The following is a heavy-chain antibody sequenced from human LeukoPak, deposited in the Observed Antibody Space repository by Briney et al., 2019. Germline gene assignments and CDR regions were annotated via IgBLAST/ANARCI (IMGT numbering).Heavy chain of an antibody. D-gene: IGHD5-18*01. CDR2: IYYSGST. CDR1: GGSISSYY. Sequence: SETLSLTCTVSGGSISSYYWSWIRQPPGKGLEWIGYIYYSGSTNYNPSLKSRVTISVDTSKNQFSLKLSSVTAADTAAYYCARTTEGGYTYDYFYYYYYMDVWGKGTTVTISS. J-gene: IGHJ6*03. CDR3: ARTTEGGYTYDYFYYYYYMDV. V-gene: IGHV4-59*01.